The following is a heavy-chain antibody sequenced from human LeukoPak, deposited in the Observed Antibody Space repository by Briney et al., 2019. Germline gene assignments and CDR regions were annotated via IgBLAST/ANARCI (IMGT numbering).Heavy chain of an antibody. CDR1: GFTFSSYA. D-gene: IGHD3-22*01. CDR3: ARDISMIVVAHLDY. CDR2: ISYDGSNK. J-gene: IGHJ4*02. Sequence: PGGSLRLSCAASGFTFSSYAMHWVRQAPGKGLEWVAVISYDGSNKYYADSVKGRFTISRDNSKNTLYLQMNSLRAEDTAVYYCARDISMIVVAHLDYWGQGTLVTVSS. V-gene: IGHV3-30-3*01.